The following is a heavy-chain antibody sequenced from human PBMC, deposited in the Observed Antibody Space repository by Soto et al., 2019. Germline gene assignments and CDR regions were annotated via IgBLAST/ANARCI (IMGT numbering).Heavy chain of an antibody. Sequence: QVQLQQSGPGLVKPSETLSLTCTVSGGSITSYYWSWIRQPPGKGLEWIGYIYYSGATNYNSSLKSRVTIAVDTPKNQFSLKLSSVTAADTAVYYCARGVHFYVMDVCGQLTTVTGSS. J-gene: IGHJ6*02. CDR1: GGSITSYY. CDR2: IYYSGAT. V-gene: IGHV4-59*01. CDR3: ARGVHFYVMDV.